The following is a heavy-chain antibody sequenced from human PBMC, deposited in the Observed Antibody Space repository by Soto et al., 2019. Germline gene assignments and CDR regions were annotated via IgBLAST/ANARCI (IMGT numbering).Heavy chain of an antibody. CDR3: ARGIGGLWFGQLFLFDY. D-gene: IGHD3-10*01. Sequence: ASVKVSCKASGYTFTSYDINWVRQATGQGLEWMGWMNPNSGNTGYAQKFQGRVTMTRNTSISTAYMELSSLRSEDTAVYYCARGIGGLWFGQLFLFDYSGQGTLVIVSS. V-gene: IGHV1-8*01. CDR2: MNPNSGNT. J-gene: IGHJ4*02. CDR1: GYTFTSYD.